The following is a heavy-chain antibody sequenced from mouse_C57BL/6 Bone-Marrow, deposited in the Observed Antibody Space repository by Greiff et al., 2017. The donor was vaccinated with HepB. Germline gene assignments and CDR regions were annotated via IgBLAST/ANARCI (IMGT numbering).Heavy chain of an antibody. D-gene: IGHD3-2*02. CDR2: ISSGSSTI. Sequence: EVMLVESGGGLVKPGGSLKLSCAASGFTFSDYGMHWVRQAPEKGLEWVAYISSGSSTIYYADTVKGRFTISRDNAKNTLFLQMTSLRSEDTAMYYCARSDSSGYPAMDYWGQGTSVTVSS. V-gene: IGHV5-17*01. CDR3: ARSDSSGYPAMDY. CDR1: GFTFSDYG. J-gene: IGHJ4*01.